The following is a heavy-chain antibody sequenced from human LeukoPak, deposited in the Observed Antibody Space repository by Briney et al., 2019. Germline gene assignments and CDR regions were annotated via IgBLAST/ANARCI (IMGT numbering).Heavy chain of an antibody. Sequence: GRSLRLSCAASGFTFSSYAMHWVRQAPGKGLEWVAVISYDGSNKCYADSVKGRFTISRDNSKNTLYLQMNSLRAEDTAVYYCARSALTMVRGVFQHWGQGTLVTVSS. CDR1: GFTFSSYA. CDR2: ISYDGSNK. V-gene: IGHV3-30*04. CDR3: ARSALTMVRGVFQH. D-gene: IGHD3-10*01. J-gene: IGHJ1*01.